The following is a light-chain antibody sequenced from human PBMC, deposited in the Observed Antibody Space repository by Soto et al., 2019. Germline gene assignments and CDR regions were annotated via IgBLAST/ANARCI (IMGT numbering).Light chain of an antibody. J-gene: IGLJ3*02. CDR3: CSYAGSFTWV. CDR2: DAS. V-gene: IGLV2-11*01. CDR1: AADVGAYNF. Sequence: QSVLTQPRSVSGSPGQSVTISCTGTAADVGAYNFVSWYQLHPGKAPKLMIYDASKRPSGVPDRFSASKSGNTASLTISGLQAEDEADYYCCSYAGSFTWVFGXXTXLTVL.